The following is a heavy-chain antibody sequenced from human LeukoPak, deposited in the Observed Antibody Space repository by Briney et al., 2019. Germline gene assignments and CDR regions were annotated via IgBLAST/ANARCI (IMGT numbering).Heavy chain of an antibody. CDR1: GYTFTDSY. CDR3: ASSGATPRNWFDP. V-gene: IGHV1-2*02. Sequence: ASVKVSCKASGYTFTDSYMHWVRQAPGQGLEWMGWINPNSGGTNYAQKFQGRVTMTRDTSTSTVYMELSSLRSEDTAVYYCASSGATPRNWFDPWGQGTLVTVSS. J-gene: IGHJ5*02. D-gene: IGHD1-26*01. CDR2: INPNSGGT.